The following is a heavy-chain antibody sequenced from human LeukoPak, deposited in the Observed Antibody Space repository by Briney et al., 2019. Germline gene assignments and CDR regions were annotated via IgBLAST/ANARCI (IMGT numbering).Heavy chain of an antibody. J-gene: IGHJ6*03. CDR1: GFRFNTYW. CDR2: IKQDGNEK. D-gene: IGHD3-3*01. Sequence: GGSLRLSCAASGFRFNTYWMSWVRQAPGKGLEWVANIKQDGNEKYYVDSVKGRLTISRDNAKNSLYLQMNSLRAEDTAVYYCARDQGFSYYYYYMDVWGKGTTVTVSS. V-gene: IGHV3-7*01. CDR3: ARDQGFSYYYYYMDV.